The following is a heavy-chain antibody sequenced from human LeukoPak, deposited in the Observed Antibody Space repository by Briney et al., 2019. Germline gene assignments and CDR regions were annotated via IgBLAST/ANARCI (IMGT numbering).Heavy chain of an antibody. Sequence: SETLSLTCTVSGFSFSNYYLTWIRQPPGKGLEWIGYIYYSGSTNYNPSLKSRLTISIDTSKNQFFLKLSSVTAADTAVYYCARAYFDTSAYYPHFEFWGPGTLVTVSS. CDR1: GFSFSNYY. J-gene: IGHJ4*02. V-gene: IGHV4-59*08. D-gene: IGHD3-22*01. CDR3: ARAYFDTSAYYPHFEF. CDR2: IYYSGST.